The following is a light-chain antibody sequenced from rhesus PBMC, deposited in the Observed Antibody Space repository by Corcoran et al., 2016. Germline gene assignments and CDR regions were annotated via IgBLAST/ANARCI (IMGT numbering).Light chain of an antibody. J-gene: IGKJ2*01. CDR1: QSLLDSEDGNTY. Sequence: DIVMTQTPLSLPVTPGEPASISCRSSQSLLDSEDGNTYLDWYLQKPGQSPQLLIYEVSHRASGVPDRFSGSGSDTDFTLKISRVEAEDVGVYYCMQALEFPYSFGQGTKVEIK. V-gene: IGKV2-104*02. CDR3: MQALEFPYS. CDR2: EVS.